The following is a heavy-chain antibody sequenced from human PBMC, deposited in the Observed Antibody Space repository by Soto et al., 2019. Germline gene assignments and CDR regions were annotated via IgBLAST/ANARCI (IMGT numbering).Heavy chain of an antibody. D-gene: IGHD1-26*01. CDR1: GGTFSSYS. J-gene: IGHJ4*02. CDR2: IIPIFGTA. CDR3: ARDGGRHSGGIDY. Sequence: QVQLVQSGAEVKKPGSSVKVSCKASGGTFSSYSINWVRQAPGQGLEWMGEIIPIFGTANYAQKFQGRVTITADESTSRAYRELSSLRSEDTAVYYCARDGGRHSGGIDYWGPGTLVTVSS. V-gene: IGHV1-69*01.